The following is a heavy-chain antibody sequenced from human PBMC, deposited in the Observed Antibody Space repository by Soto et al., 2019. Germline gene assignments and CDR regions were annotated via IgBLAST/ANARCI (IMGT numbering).Heavy chain of an antibody. CDR2: IKSKTDGGTT. CDR1: GFTFSNAW. D-gene: IGHD5-12*01. Sequence: EVQLVESGGGLVKPGGSLRLSCAASGFTFSNAWMNWVRQAPGKGLEWVGRIKSKTDGGTTDYAAPVKGRFTISRDDSKNTLYLQMNSLKTEDTAVYYCTICPAEIYSGYDYHYYYYGMDVWGQGTTVTVSS. V-gene: IGHV3-15*07. CDR3: TICPAEIYSGYDYHYYYYGMDV. J-gene: IGHJ6*02.